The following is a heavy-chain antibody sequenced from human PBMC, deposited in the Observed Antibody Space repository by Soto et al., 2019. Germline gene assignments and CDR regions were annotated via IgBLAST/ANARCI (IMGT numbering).Heavy chain of an antibody. CDR2: ISAYNGNT. CDR1: GYTFTSYG. D-gene: IGHD3-3*01. V-gene: IGHV1-18*01. J-gene: IGHJ6*02. CDR3: ARDRGDLYDFWSGYQPKTYYYYYGMDV. Sequence: ASVKVSCKASGYTFTSYGISWVRQAPGQGLEWMGWISAYNGNTNYAQKLQGRVTMTTDTSTSTAYMELRSLRSDDTAVYYCARDRGDLYDFWSGYQPKTYYYYYGMDVWGQGTTVTVSS.